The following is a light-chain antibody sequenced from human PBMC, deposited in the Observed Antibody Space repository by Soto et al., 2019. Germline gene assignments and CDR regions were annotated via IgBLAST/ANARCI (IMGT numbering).Light chain of an antibody. CDR2: GAS. V-gene: IGKV3-20*01. J-gene: IGKJ4*01. CDR3: QQYGRSLHT. CDR1: QSVSSSY. Sequence: EIVLTQSPGTLSLSPGERATLSCRASQSVSSSYLAWYQQKPGQAPRLLIYGASSRATGIPDRFSGSGSGTDFTLTISRLEPEDFAVYYCQQYGRSLHTFGGGTKVEIK.